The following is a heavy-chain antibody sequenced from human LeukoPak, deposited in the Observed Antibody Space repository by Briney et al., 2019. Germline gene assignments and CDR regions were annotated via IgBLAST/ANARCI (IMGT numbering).Heavy chain of an antibody. CDR2: IYYTGNT. CDR3: ARDSGWLQFNYFDY. J-gene: IGHJ4*02. CDR1: GGSFSGYY. V-gene: IGHV4-59*01. Sequence: PSETLSLTCAVYGGSFSGYYWSWIRQSPGKGLEWIGNIYYTGNTNYNPSLKSRVTMSVDTSKNQFSLKLSSVTAADTAVYYCARDSGWLQFNYFDYWGQGTLVTVSS. D-gene: IGHD5-24*01.